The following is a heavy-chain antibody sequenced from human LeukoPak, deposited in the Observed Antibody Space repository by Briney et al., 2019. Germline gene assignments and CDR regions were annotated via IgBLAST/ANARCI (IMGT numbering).Heavy chain of an antibody. Sequence: GGSLRLSCAASGFSLSAYGMHWVRQAPGKGLEWVAVISFDGSNTYYAGSVKGRFTISRDNSQNTLFLQMISLRAEDTAVYHCAKAFPDFGDRAYYYGMDVWGPGTTVTVSS. CDR3: AKAFPDFGDRAYYYGMDV. D-gene: IGHD4/OR15-4a*01. CDR1: GFSLSAYG. CDR2: ISFDGSNT. V-gene: IGHV3-30*18. J-gene: IGHJ6*02.